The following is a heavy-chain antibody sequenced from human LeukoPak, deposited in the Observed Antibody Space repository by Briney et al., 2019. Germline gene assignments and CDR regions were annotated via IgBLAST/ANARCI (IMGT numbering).Heavy chain of an antibody. CDR3: ATEGDLDAFDI. Sequence: PGGSLRLSCAASGFTVSSNYMSWVRQAPGKGLEWVSVIYSGGSPYYADSVKGRFTISRDNSKNTLYLQMNSLRAEDTAVYYCATEGDLDAFDIWGQGTVVTVSS. CDR1: GFTVSSNY. V-gene: IGHV3-66*01. D-gene: IGHD2-21*02. J-gene: IGHJ3*02. CDR2: IYSGGSP.